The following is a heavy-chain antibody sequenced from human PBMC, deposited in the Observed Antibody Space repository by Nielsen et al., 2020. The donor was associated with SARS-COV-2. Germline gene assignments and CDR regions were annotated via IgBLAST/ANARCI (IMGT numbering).Heavy chain of an antibody. Sequence: SETLSLTCAVSGGSISSGGYSWSWIRQPPGKGLEWIGYIYHSGRTYYNPSLKSRVTISVDRSKNQFSLKLSAVTAADTAVYYCARGGRITFGGADDAFDIWGQGTMVTVAS. D-gene: IGHD3-16*01. V-gene: IGHV4-30-2*01. J-gene: IGHJ3*02. CDR1: GGSISSGGYS. CDR3: ARGGRITFGGADDAFDI. CDR2: IYHSGRT.